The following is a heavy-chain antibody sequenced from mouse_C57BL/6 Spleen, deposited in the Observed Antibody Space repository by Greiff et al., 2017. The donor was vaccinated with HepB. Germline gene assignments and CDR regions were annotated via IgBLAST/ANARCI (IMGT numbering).Heavy chain of an antibody. Sequence: VQLQQPGAELVMPGASVKLSCKASGYTFTSYWMHWVKQRPGQGLEWIGEIDPSDSYTNYNQKFKGKSTLTVDKSSSTAYMQLSSLTSEDSAVYYCARGRRNYYGSFDYWGQGTTLTVSS. D-gene: IGHD1-1*01. CDR2: IDPSDSYT. J-gene: IGHJ2*01. CDR3: ARGRRNYYGSFDY. V-gene: IGHV1-69*01. CDR1: GYTFTSYW.